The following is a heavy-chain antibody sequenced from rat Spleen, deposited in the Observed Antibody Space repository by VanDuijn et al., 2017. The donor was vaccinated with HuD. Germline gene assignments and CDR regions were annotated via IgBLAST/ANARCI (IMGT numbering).Heavy chain of an antibody. CDR3: ARDNNYKAY. Sequence: EVQLQESGPGLVKPSQSLSLTCSVTGSSITSSYGWNWIRKFPGNKLEWMGYINSEGSTNYNPSLKSRISITRDTAKNQFFLQVNSVTTEDTATYYCARDNNYKAYWGQGVMVTVSS. V-gene: IGHV3-3*01. CDR2: INSEGST. CDR1: GSSITSSYG. J-gene: IGHJ2*01. D-gene: IGHD1-10*01.